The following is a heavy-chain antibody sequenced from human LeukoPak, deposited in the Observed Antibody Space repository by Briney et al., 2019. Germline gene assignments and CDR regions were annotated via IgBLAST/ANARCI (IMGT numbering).Heavy chain of an antibody. J-gene: IGHJ1*01. CDR3: ARARPVGPTGVYFQH. Sequence: GASVKISCKASGYTFTNYYMHWVRQAPGQGLEWLGLITPSGGSTWYAQKFQGRVTMTRDMSTSTDYMELSSLRSEDTAVYYCARARPVGPTGVYFQHWGQGTLVTVSS. CDR1: GYTFTNYY. CDR2: ITPSGGST. D-gene: IGHD1-1*01. V-gene: IGHV1-46*01.